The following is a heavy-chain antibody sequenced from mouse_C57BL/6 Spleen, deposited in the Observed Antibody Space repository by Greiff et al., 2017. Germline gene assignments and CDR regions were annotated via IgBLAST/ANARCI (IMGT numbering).Heavy chain of an antibody. Sequence: QVQLKQSGAELVRPGASVKLSCKASGYTFTDYYINWVKQRPGQGLEWIARIYPGSGNTYYNEKFKGKATLTAEKSSSTAYMQLSSLTSEDSAVYFCARVGYSPMDYWGQGTSVTVSS. J-gene: IGHJ4*01. CDR2: IYPGSGNT. D-gene: IGHD2-12*01. V-gene: IGHV1-76*01. CDR1: GYTFTDYY. CDR3: ARVGYSPMDY.